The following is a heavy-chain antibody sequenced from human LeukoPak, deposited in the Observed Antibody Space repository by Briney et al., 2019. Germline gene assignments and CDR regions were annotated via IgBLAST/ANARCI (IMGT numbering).Heavy chain of an antibody. CDR1: GFTFSSYG. CDR2: IWYDGSNK. J-gene: IGHJ4*02. CDR3: ARGEAAGNFDY. Sequence: GGSLRLSCAASGFTFSSYGMHWVRQAPGKGLEWVAVIWYDGSNKYYADSVKGRFTISRDNSKNTLYLQMNSLRAEDTAVYYCARGEAAGNFDYWAQGTLVTVSS. D-gene: IGHD6-13*01. V-gene: IGHV3-33*01.